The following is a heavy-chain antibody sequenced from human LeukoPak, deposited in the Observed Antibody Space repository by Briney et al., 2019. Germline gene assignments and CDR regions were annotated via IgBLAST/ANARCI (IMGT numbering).Heavy chain of an antibody. D-gene: IGHD2-2*01. Sequence: SETLSLTCTVSGGSISSSSYYWGRIRQPPGKGLEWIGSIYYSGSTYYNPSLKSRVTISVDTSKNQFSLKLSSVTAADTAVYYCARGRGYCSSTSCHSKDDYWGQGTLVTVSS. CDR2: IYYSGST. CDR3: ARGRGYCSSTSCHSKDDY. V-gene: IGHV4-39*01. CDR1: GGSISSSSYY. J-gene: IGHJ4*02.